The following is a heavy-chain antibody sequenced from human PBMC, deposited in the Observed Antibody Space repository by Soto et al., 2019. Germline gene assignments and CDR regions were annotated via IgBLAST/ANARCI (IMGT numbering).Heavy chain of an antibody. CDR1: GGSVNSAGYS. D-gene: IGHD3-22*01. Sequence: PSETLSLTCAVSGGSVNSAGYSWSWIRQPPGKGLEWIGYIYHTGSTYYNPSLKSRVTISLDRSNNHFSLELSSVTAADTAVYYCARVPIYYDSSGYYHYGTFGIWGQGTMVTVSS. V-gene: IGHV4-30-2*01. J-gene: IGHJ3*02. CDR2: IYHTGST. CDR3: ARVPIYYDSSGYYHYGTFGI.